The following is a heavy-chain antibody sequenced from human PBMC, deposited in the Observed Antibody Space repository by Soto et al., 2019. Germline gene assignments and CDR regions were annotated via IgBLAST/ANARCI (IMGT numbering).Heavy chain of an antibody. CDR3: AKGDCSGGSCYRGFDS. CDR1: GFTFNNYS. J-gene: IGHJ4*02. Sequence: LRLSCAASGFTFNNYSMTWVRQAPWVGLEWVSTISGSGATTYYTDSVKGRFTISRDNSKHTLSLQMNSLRADGTAMYYCAKGDCSGGSCYRGFDSWGQGALVTVSS. D-gene: IGHD2-15*01. CDR2: ISGSGATT. V-gene: IGHV3-23*01.